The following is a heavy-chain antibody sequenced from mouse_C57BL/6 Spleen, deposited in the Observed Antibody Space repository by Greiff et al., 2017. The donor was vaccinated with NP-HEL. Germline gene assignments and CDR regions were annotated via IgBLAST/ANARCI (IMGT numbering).Heavy chain of an antibody. J-gene: IGHJ3*01. CDR3: ARRGGNYGFAY. CDR1: GYTFTSYW. Sequence: QVQLQQPGAELVRPGSSVKLSCKASGYTFTSYWMHWVKQRPIQGLEWIGNIYPSDSETHYNQKFKDKATLTVDKSSSTAYMQLSSLTSEDSAVYYCARRGGNYGFAYWGQGTLVTVSA. CDR2: IYPSDSET. D-gene: IGHD2-1*01. V-gene: IGHV1-52*01.